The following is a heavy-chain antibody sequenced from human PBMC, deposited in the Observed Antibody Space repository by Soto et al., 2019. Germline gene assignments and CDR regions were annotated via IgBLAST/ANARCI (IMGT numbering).Heavy chain of an antibody. V-gene: IGHV3-30*18. CDR1: GFIFSSYG. Sequence: GGSLRLSCAASGFIFSSYGMHWVRQAPGKGLEWVAVISYDGSNKYYADSVKGRFTISRDNSKNTLYLQMNSLRAEDTAVYYCAKGPYDFWSGYPVSDPWGQGPLVTVSS. D-gene: IGHD3-3*01. CDR3: AKGPYDFWSGYPVSDP. J-gene: IGHJ5*02. CDR2: ISYDGSNK.